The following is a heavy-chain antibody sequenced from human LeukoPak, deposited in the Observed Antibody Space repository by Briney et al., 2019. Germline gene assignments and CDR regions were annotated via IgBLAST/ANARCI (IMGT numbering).Heavy chain of an antibody. Sequence: GGSLRLSCAASGFTFSSYGMHWVRQAPGKGLEWVAVLSYDGSNTYYADSVKGRFTISRDNSKNTLYLQMNSLRPEDTAVYYCAKPMYSTVTTSPDAFDIWGQGTMVSVSS. J-gene: IGHJ3*02. CDR3: AKPMYSTVTTSPDAFDI. V-gene: IGHV3-30*18. CDR1: GFTFSSYG. D-gene: IGHD4-17*01. CDR2: LSYDGSNT.